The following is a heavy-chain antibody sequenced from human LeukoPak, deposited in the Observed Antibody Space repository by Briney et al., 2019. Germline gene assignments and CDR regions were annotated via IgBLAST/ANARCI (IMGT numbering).Heavy chain of an antibody. CDR2: VYYSGDT. D-gene: IGHD2-15*01. CDR3: ARHPFATPFDY. V-gene: IGHV4-59*08. J-gene: IGHJ4*02. Sequence: PSETLSLTCTVSGDSVSGVYWSWIRQPPGKGLEWIGYVYYSGDTNYNPSLKSRVTISLDTSKNQVSLRLSSVTAAGTAVYYCARHPFATPFDYWGRGTLLTVSS. CDR1: GDSVSGVY.